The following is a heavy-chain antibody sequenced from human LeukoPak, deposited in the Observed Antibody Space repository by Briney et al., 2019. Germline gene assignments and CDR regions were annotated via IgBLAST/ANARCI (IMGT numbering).Heavy chain of an antibody. D-gene: IGHD6-13*01. CDR2: ISGSGGST. CDR1: GFTFSSYE. Sequence: AGGSLRLSCAASGFTFSSYEMNWVRRAPGKGLEWVSLISGSGGSTYHADSVKGRSTISRDNSKNTLHLQMNSLRVEDTAVYYCAKDRGIGSSWYSGGFDIWGQGTMVTVSS. J-gene: IGHJ3*02. CDR3: AKDRGIGSSWYSGGFDI. V-gene: IGHV3-23*01.